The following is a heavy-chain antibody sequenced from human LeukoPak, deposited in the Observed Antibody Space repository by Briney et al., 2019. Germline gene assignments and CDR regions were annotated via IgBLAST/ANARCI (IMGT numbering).Heavy chain of an antibody. J-gene: IGHJ4*02. V-gene: IGHV3-23*01. CDR3: AKGTRYYYDSSGSDYFDY. CDR2: ISGSSGSS. Sequence: GGSLRLSCVASGFTFSSYAMSWVRQAPGKGLDWVSAISGSSGSSYYADSVKGRFTISRDNSKNTLYLQMNSLRAEDTAVYYCAKGTRYYYDSSGSDYFDYWGQGTLVTVSS. D-gene: IGHD3-22*01. CDR1: GFTFSSYA.